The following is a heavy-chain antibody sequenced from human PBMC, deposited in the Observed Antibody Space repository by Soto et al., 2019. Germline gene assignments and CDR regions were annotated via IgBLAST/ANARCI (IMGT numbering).Heavy chain of an antibody. Sequence: QVQLQESGPGLVKPSQTLSLTCTVSGGSISSGGSYWSWIRQHPGKGLEWIGYIYYSGSTYYNPSRKSRVTISVDTSKNQFSLKLSSVTAADTAVYYCARWGGYYRDGMDVWGQGTTVTVSS. CDR1: GGSISSGGSY. D-gene: IGHD3-10*01. CDR3: ARWGGYYRDGMDV. J-gene: IGHJ6*02. V-gene: IGHV4-31*03. CDR2: IYYSGST.